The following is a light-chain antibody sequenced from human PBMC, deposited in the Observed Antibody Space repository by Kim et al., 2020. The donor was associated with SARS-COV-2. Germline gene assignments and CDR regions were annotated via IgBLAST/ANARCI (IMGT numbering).Light chain of an antibody. J-gene: IGLJ2*01. CDR2: YDS. Sequence: PGKTARITWGGNNIGGKSVHWYQQKPGQAPVLVIYYDSDRPSGIPERFSGSNSGNTATLTISRVEAGDEADYYCQVWDSSSDHPVFGGGTQLTVL. CDR1: NIGGKS. CDR3: QVWDSSSDHPV. V-gene: IGLV3-21*04.